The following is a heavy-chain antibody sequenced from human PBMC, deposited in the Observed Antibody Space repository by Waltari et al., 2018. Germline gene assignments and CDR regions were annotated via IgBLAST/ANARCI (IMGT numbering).Heavy chain of an antibody. D-gene: IGHD3-16*01. CDR2: ISYDGATK. CDR1: GVTFNRFG. V-gene: IGHV3-30*18. J-gene: IGHJ6*03. Sequence: QVQLVESGGGVVQPGTSLRLSCAASGVTFNRFGMHWVRQAPGKGLEWAAVISYDGATKYYADSMKGRFTISRDNSRNTLNLQMNSLTLEDTAVYYCAKGGELTNYYYYMDVWGKGTTVTVSS. CDR3: AKGGELTNYYYYMDV.